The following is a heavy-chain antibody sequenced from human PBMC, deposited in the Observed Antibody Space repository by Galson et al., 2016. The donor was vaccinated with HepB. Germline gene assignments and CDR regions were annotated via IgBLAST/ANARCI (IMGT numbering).Heavy chain of an antibody. Sequence: SLRLSCAASGFTFSNYAMHWVRQAPGKGLEWVAVVWYDGSDKYYADSVKGRFTISRDNSRNTLYLQMNSLRAEDTAVYYCARVFRPETLDLWGQGTLVTVSS. D-gene: IGHD4-23*01. V-gene: IGHV3-33*01. CDR1: GFTFSNYA. J-gene: IGHJ5*02. CDR2: VWYDGSDK. CDR3: ARVFRPETLDL.